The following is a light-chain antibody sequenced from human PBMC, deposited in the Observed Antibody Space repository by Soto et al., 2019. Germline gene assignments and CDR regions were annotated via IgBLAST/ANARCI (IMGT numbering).Light chain of an antibody. J-gene: IGLJ3*02. Sequence: QSALTQPPSASGSPGQSVTISCTGAGTDVGQYNYVSWYQQHPGKAPKLLIHHVSRRPSGVPARFSGSKSGNTASLTVSGLQTEDEADYYCSSYAGSRNLVFGEGTKLTVL. V-gene: IGLV2-8*01. CDR2: HVS. CDR3: SSYAGSRNLV. CDR1: GTDVGQYNY.